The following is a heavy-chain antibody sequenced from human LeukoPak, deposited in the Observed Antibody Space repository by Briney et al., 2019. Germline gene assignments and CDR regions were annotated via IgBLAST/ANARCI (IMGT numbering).Heavy chain of an antibody. CDR2: IYHSGST. Sequence: SGTLSLTCAVSGGSISSSNWWSWVRQPPGKGLEWIGEIYHSGSTNYNPSLKSRVTISVDKSKNQFSLKLSSVTAADTAVYYCAREDAYSGYDSGPFDYWGQGTLVTVSS. D-gene: IGHD5-12*01. J-gene: IGHJ4*02. CDR1: GGSISSSNW. V-gene: IGHV4-4*02. CDR3: AREDAYSGYDSGPFDY.